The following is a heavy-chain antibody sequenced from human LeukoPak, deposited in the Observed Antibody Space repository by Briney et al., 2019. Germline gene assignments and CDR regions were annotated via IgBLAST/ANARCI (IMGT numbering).Heavy chain of an antibody. CDR1: GFTFSDYY. CDR2: IYSGGST. CDR3: ARHGGRSNWFDP. Sequence: GGSLRLSCAAPGFTFSDYYMSWVRQAPGKGLEWVSVIYSGGSTYYADSVKGRFTISRDNSKNTLYLQMNSLRAEDTAVYYCARHGGRSNWFDPWGQGTLVTVSS. J-gene: IGHJ5*02. V-gene: IGHV3-66*04. D-gene: IGHD2-15*01.